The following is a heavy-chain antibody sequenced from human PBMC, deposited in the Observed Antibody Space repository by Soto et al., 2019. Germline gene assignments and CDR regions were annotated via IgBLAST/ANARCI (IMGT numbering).Heavy chain of an antibody. CDR1: GFTFSSYA. CDR3: AGRRGRSYYYYYMDV. D-gene: IGHD3-10*01. V-gene: IGHV3-23*01. J-gene: IGHJ6*03. Sequence: GGSLRLSCAASGFTFSSYAMSWVRQAPGKGLEWVSAISGSGGSTYYADSVKGRFTISRDNSKNTLYLQMNSLRAEDTAVYYCAGRRGRSYYYYYMDVWGKGTTVTVSS. CDR2: ISGSGGST.